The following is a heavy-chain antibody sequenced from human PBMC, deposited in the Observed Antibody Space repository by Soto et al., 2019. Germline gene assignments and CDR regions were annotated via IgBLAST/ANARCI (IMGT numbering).Heavy chain of an antibody. CDR2: ISGSGSST. CDR3: AKDLGYWSSYSCYLES. J-gene: IGHJ5*02. CDR1: GFTFSNYV. Sequence: GGSLRLSCAASGFTFSNYVMSWVRQAPGKGLEWVSGISGSGSSTYYADSVKGRFTISRDNSKNTLYLQMNSLRAEDTAVYYCAKDLGYWSSYSCYLESWGQGSLVTVSS. D-gene: IGHD2-2*01. V-gene: IGHV3-23*01.